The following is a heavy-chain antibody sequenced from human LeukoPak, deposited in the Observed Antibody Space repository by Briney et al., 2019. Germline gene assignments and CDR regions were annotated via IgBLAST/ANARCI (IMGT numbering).Heavy chain of an antibody. CDR3: ARGGYSSSWYHFDY. D-gene: IGHD6-13*01. V-gene: IGHV3-53*01. CDR2: IYSGGTT. CDR1: GFTVSSNY. Sequence: GGSLRLSCAASGFTVSSNYMSWVRQAPGKGLEWVSVIYSGGTTNYADSVKGRFTISRDNSKNTLFLQMNSLGAEDTAVYYCARGGYSSSWYHFDYWGQGTLVTVSS. J-gene: IGHJ4*02.